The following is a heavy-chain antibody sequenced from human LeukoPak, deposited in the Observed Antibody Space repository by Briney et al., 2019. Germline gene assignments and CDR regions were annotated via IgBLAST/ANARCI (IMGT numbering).Heavy chain of an antibody. V-gene: IGHV1-69*05. CDR1: GGTFSRYA. J-gene: IGHJ6*03. CDR3: ARSAGAHYYYMDV. CDR2: IIPIFGTA. Sequence: SVKVSCKASGGTFSRYAISWVRQAPGQGLEWMGGIIPIFGTANYAQKFQGRVTITTDESTSTAYMELSSLRSEDTAVYYCARSAGAHYYYMDVWGKGTTVTVSS.